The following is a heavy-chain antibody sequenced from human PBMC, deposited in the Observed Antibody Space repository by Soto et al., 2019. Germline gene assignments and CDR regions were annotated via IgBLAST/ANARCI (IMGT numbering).Heavy chain of an antibody. CDR3: AKAGYFDWLSDYYYYYMDV. D-gene: IGHD3-9*01. CDR2: ISGSGGST. CDR1: GFTFSSYA. V-gene: IGHV3-23*01. Sequence: GGSLRLSCSSSGFTFSSYARSWVRQAPGKWLEWVSAISGSGGSTDYADSVKGRFTISRDNSKNTLYLQMNSLRAEDTAVYYCAKAGYFDWLSDYYYYYMDVWGKGTTVTVSS. J-gene: IGHJ6*03.